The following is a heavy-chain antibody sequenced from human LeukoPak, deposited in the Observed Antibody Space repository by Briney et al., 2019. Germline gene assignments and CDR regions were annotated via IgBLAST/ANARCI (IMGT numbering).Heavy chain of an antibody. CDR3: AKGPLYSSGWLTYFQH. CDR1: GFTFDDYA. J-gene: IGHJ1*01. CDR2: ISWNSGSI. Sequence: PGGSLRLSCAASGFTFDDYAMHWVRQAPGKGLEWVSGISWNSGSIGYADSVKGRFTISRDNAKNSLYLQMNSLRAEDTALYYCAKGPLYSSGWLTYFQHWGQGTLVTVSS. D-gene: IGHD6-19*01. V-gene: IGHV3-9*01.